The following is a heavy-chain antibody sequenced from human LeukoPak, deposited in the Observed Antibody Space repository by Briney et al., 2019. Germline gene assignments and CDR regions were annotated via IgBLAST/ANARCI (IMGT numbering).Heavy chain of an antibody. D-gene: IGHD6-19*01. V-gene: IGHV3-9*01. J-gene: IGHJ1*01. CDR3: ATGYSSGWYFYFQH. CDR2: ISWNSGSI. CDR1: GFTFDDYA. Sequence: PGRSLRLSCAASGFTFDDYAMHWARHAPGKGLEWVSGISWNSGSIVYADSVKGRFTISRDNAKNSLSLRMNSLSAEDTAVYYCATGYSSGWYFYFQHWGQGSLVSVSS.